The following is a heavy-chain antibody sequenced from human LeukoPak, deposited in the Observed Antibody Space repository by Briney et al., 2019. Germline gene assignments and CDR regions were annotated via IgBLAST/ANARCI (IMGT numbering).Heavy chain of an antibody. Sequence: QAGGSLRLSCAASGFTFSSYWMHWVRQAPGKGLEWVANIKQDGSETYYVDSVKGRFIISRDNAKNSLYLQMNSLRAEDTAVYYCAGSITMVRGVIPDFDYWGQGTLVTVSS. D-gene: IGHD3-10*01. V-gene: IGHV3-7*03. CDR2: IKQDGSET. CDR3: AGSITMVRGVIPDFDY. CDR1: GFTFSSYW. J-gene: IGHJ4*02.